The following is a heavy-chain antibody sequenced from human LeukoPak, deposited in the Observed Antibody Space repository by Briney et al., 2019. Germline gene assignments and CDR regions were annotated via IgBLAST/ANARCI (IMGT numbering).Heavy chain of an antibody. Sequence: SETLSLTCTVSGGSISSGGYYWSWIRQHPGKGLEWIGYIYYSGSTYHNPSLKSRVTISVDTSKNQFSLKLSSVTAADTAVYYCARSVGGDPPNDYWGQGTLVTVSS. CDR2: IYYSGST. CDR3: ARSVGGDPPNDY. J-gene: IGHJ4*02. D-gene: IGHD4-17*01. CDR1: GGSISSGGYY. V-gene: IGHV4-31*03.